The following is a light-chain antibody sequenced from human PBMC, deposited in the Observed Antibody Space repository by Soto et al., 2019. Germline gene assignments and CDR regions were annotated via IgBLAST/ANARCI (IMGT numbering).Light chain of an antibody. V-gene: IGKV4-1*01. J-gene: IGKJ2*01. Sequence: DIVMTQSPDSLAVSLGERATLNCKSSQSVLYSSNNKNYLAWYQQKPGQPPKLLIYWASTRESGVPDRFSGSGAGTDFTLTISSLQAEDVAVYYCQQYDSTPYTFGQGTKLETK. CDR1: QSVLYSSNNKNY. CDR3: QQYDSTPYT. CDR2: WAS.